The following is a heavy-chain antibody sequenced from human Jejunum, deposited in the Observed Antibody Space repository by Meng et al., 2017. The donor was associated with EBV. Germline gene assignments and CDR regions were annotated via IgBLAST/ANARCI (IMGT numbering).Heavy chain of an antibody. V-gene: IGHV4-4*03. CDR3: ARDRGVEDY. J-gene: IGHJ4*02. Sequence: VHWQGPAPGRVRPPGTLPLPWAFPGGSISTVNWWSWVRQPPGKGLEYIGEIHHSGSTKYNPSLKSRVTISVGKSNNHFSLKLSSVTAADTAVYYCARDRGVEDYWGQGTLVTVSS. CDR1: GGSISTVNW. D-gene: IGHD5-24*01. CDR2: IHHSGST.